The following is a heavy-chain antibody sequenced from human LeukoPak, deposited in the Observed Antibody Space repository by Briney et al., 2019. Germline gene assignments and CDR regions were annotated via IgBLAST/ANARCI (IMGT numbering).Heavy chain of an antibody. V-gene: IGHV3-21*01. CDR1: GFVFTAYN. CDR3: TRDKIVGAITSVYFDY. J-gene: IGHJ4*02. D-gene: IGHD1-26*01. CDR2: ISSSSAYI. Sequence: GGSLRLSCATSGFVFTAYNMNWVRQAPGKGLEWISSISSSSAYIYYADSVKGRFTISRDNAKKSLYLQLNSLRAEDTAVYYCTRDKIVGAITSVYFDYWGQGTLVTVSS.